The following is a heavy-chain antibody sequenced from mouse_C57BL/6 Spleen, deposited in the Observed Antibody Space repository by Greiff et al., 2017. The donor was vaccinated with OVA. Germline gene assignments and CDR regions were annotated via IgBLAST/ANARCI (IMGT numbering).Heavy chain of an antibody. Sequence: EVQVVESGGGLVQPKGSLKLSCAASGFTFNTYAMHWVRQAPGKGLEWVARIRSKSSNYATYYADSVKDRFTISRDDSQSMLYLQMNNLKTEDTAMYYCVRDNSNLDWFAYWGQGTLVTVSA. CDR2: IRSKSSNYAT. CDR3: VRDNSNLDWFAY. CDR1: GFTFNTYA. J-gene: IGHJ3*01. V-gene: IGHV10-3*01. D-gene: IGHD2-5*01.